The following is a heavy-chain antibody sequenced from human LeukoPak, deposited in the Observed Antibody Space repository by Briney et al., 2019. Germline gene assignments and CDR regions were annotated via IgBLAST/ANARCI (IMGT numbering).Heavy chain of an antibody. Sequence: GGSLRLSCAASGVTFSSYWMSWVRQAPGKGLEWVSGISWNSGSIGYADSVKGRFTISRDNAKNSLYLQMNSLRAEDTALYYCAKDKFPNYGSGSYPDYWGQGTLVTVSS. CDR2: ISWNSGSI. CDR1: GVTFSSYW. J-gene: IGHJ4*02. D-gene: IGHD3-10*01. V-gene: IGHV3-9*01. CDR3: AKDKFPNYGSGSYPDY.